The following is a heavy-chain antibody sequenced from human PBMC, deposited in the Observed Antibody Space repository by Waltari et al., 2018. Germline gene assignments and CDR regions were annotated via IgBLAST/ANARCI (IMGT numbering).Heavy chain of an antibody. D-gene: IGHD1-26*01. CDR3: AREVNSGTFDY. V-gene: IGHV4-59*01. J-gene: IGHJ4*02. CDR2: IYYSGST. Sequence: QVQLQESGPGLVKPSETLSLTCTVSGGSISSYYWNWIRQPPGKGLEWIGYIYYSGSTNYNPSLTSRVTISVDTSKNQFSLKLSSGTAADTAVYYCAREVNSGTFDYWGQGTLVTVSS. CDR1: GGSISSYY.